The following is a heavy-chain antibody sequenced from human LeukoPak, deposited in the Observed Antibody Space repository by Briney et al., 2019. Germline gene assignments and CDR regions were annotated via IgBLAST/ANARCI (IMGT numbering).Heavy chain of an antibody. Sequence: THTVSLTCAVSGGSLSSGGYSWSWIRQPPGKGLEWIGYIYHSGSTYYNPSLKSRVTISVDRSKNQFSLKLSSVTAADTAVYYCARGLGYCSGGSCYAKMYNWFDPWGQGTLVTVSS. V-gene: IGHV4-30-2*01. CDR2: IYHSGST. J-gene: IGHJ5*02. D-gene: IGHD2-15*01. CDR3: ARGLGYCSGGSCYAKMYNWFDP. CDR1: GGSLSSGGYS.